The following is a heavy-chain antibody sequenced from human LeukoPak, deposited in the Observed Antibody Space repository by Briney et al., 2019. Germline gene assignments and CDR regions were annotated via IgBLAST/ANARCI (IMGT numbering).Heavy chain of an antibody. V-gene: IGHV4-59*08. J-gene: IGHJ4*02. CDR2: IYYSGST. CDR1: GDSISLYY. Sequence: SETLSLTCTVSGDSISLYYWSWIRQPPGKGLEWIGYIYYSGSTNYNPSLKSRVTISVDTSKNQFSLKLSSVTAADTAVYYCARQGFGYFDYWGQGTLVTVSS. D-gene: IGHD3-10*01. CDR3: ARQGFGYFDY.